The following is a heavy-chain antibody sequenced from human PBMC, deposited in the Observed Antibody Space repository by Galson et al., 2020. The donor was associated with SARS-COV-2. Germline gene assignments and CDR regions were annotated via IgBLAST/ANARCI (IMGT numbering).Heavy chain of an antibody. V-gene: IGHV3-23*01. CDR1: GFSFSSYA. CDR2: ISASGGST. Sequence: GESLKISCAASGFSFSSYAMSWVRQPPGKGLEWVSAISASGGSTYYADSVKGRFTISRDNSKNTLYLQMNSLRAEDTAVYYCARDLEGSDAFDIWGQGTMVTVSS. J-gene: IGHJ3*02. CDR3: ARDLEGSDAFDI.